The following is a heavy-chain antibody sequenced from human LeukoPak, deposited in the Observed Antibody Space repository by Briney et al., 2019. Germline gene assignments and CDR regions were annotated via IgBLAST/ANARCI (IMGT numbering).Heavy chain of an antibody. J-gene: IGHJ4*02. CDR3: ARAEGATPNDY. Sequence: GASVKVSCKASGYTFTSYDINWVRQATGQGLEWMGWMNPNSGNTGYAQKFQGRVTMTRDTSISTAYMELSSLRSEDAAAYYCARAEGATPNDYWGQGTLVTVSS. V-gene: IGHV1-8*01. D-gene: IGHD1-26*01. CDR2: MNPNSGNT. CDR1: GYTFTSYD.